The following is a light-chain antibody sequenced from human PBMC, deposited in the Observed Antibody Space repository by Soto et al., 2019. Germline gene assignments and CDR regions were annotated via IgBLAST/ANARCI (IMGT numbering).Light chain of an antibody. CDR3: QQYNNWPPIIT. Sequence: EIVMTQSPATLSVSPGERVTLSCRASQSVSSNLAWYQQKPGQSPRLLIYGASTRATGIPARFSGSGSGTEFTLTISSLQSEDVAIYYCQQYNNWPPIITFGGGTKVDIK. CDR1: QSVSSN. CDR2: GAS. V-gene: IGKV3-15*01. J-gene: IGKJ4*01.